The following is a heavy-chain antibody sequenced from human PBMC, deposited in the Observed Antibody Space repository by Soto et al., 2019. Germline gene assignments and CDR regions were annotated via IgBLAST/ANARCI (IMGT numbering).Heavy chain of an antibody. CDR3: AKDRSYCGGDCYPDAFDI. J-gene: IGHJ3*02. CDR2: ISGSGGST. D-gene: IGHD2-21*01. V-gene: IGHV3-23*01. CDR1: GFTFSSYA. Sequence: GSLRLSCAASGFTFSSYAMSGVRQAPGKGLEWVSAISGSGGSTYYADSVKGRFTISRDNSKNTLYLQMNSLRAEDTAVYYCAKDRSYCGGDCYPDAFDIWGQGTMVTVSS.